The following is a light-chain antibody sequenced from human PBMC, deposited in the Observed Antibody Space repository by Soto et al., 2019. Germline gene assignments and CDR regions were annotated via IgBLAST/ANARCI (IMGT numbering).Light chain of an antibody. CDR1: SSDVGSYNR. V-gene: IGLV2-18*02. Sequence: QSALTQPPSVSGSPGQSVTICCTGTSSDVGSYNRVSWYQQPPGTAPKLMIYDVTKRPSGVPDRISGSKSGNTASLTISGLQAEDEADYYCCSYAGSYSWVFGGGTKVTVL. CDR3: CSYAGSYSWV. CDR2: DVT. J-gene: IGLJ2*01.